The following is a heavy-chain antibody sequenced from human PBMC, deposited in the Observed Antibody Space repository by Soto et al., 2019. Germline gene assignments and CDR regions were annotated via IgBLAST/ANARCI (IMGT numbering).Heavy chain of an antibody. J-gene: IGHJ5*02. D-gene: IGHD6-13*01. V-gene: IGHV4-38-2*01. CDR2: IYPSGTT. CDR1: GNTDNTDFY. CDR3: VGYTASHNWFDP. Sequence: SETLSLTXAVSGNTDNTDFYWGWIRQPPGKGLEWIGSIYPSGTTYYNPSLKSRVIISVDTSKKNFPLNLRSVTAADTALYYCVGYTASHNWFDPWGQGTLVTVSS.